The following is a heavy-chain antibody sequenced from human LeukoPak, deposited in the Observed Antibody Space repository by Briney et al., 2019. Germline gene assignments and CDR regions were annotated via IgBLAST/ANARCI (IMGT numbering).Heavy chain of an antibody. CDR3: ARVTSRTPAAGIDY. D-gene: IGHD6-13*01. Sequence: GGSLRLSCAASGFTFTSYWIHWVRQVPGKGLVWVSRINSDGSGTTYADSVKGRFTISRDNAKNTLYLQMNSLRAEDTAVYHCARVTSRTPAAGIDYWGQGTLVTVSS. J-gene: IGHJ4*02. CDR1: GFTFTSYW. V-gene: IGHV3-74*01. CDR2: INSDGSGT.